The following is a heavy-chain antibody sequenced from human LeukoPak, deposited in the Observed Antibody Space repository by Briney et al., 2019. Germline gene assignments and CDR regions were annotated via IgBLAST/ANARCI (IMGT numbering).Heavy chain of an antibody. D-gene: IGHD3-10*01. J-gene: IGHJ4*02. CDR1: GFTFSSYA. CDR3: ARDLHYGSGTLDY. CDR2: ISYDGSNK. V-gene: IGHV3-30-3*01. Sequence: PGGSLRLSCAASGFTFSSYAVHWVRQAPGKGLEWVAVISYDGSNKYYADSVKGRFTISRDNSENTLYLQMNSLRAEDTAVYYCARDLHYGSGTLDYWGQGTLVTVSS.